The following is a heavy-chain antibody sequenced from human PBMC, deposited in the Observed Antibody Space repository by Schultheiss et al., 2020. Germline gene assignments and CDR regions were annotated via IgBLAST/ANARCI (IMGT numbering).Heavy chain of an antibody. Sequence: SETLSLTCAVYGGSFSGYYWSWIRQPPGKGLEWIGSIYYSGSAYYNPSLKSRVSISRDTSKNQFSLELSSVTAADTAVYYCVATRKWGWFFDYWGQGALVTVSS. CDR1: GGSFSGYY. V-gene: IGHV4-34*01. D-gene: IGHD6-19*01. CDR3: VATRKWGWFFDY. CDR2: IYYSGSA. J-gene: IGHJ4*02.